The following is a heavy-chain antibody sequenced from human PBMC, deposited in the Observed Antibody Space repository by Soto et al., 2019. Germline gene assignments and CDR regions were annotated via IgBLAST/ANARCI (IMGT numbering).Heavy chain of an antibody. CDR2: IYYSGSS. CDR1: GGSISSGDYY. CDR3: ARSRISIFGILIIGSSFDP. J-gene: IGHJ5*02. Sequence: PSETLSLTCTVSGGSISSGDYYWSWIRQPPGKGLEWIGYIYYSGSSYYNPPLKSRVSISIDTSKNQFSLKLSSVTAADTAVYYCARSRISIFGILIIGSSFDPWGQGSLVTVSS. D-gene: IGHD3-3*01. V-gene: IGHV4-30-4*01.